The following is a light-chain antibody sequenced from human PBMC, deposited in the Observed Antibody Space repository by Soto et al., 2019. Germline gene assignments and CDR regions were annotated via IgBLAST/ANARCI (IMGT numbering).Light chain of an antibody. CDR2: EVS. J-gene: IGLJ1*01. V-gene: IGLV2-8*01. CDR1: SSDVGAYNS. CDR3: SSYAGSNNFYV. Sequence: QSVLTQPPSASGSPGQSVTISCTGTSSDVGAYNSVSWYQQHPGKAPKLMIYEVSKRPSGVPDRFSGSKSGNTASLTVSGLQAEDEAYYYSSSYAGSNNFYVFGTGTKLTVL.